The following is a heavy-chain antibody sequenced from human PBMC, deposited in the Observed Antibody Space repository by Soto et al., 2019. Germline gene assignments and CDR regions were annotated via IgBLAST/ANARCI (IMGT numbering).Heavy chain of an antibody. V-gene: IGHV4-39*01. CDR2: IYYSGST. Sequence: QLQLQESGPGLVKPSETLSLTCTVSGGSISSSSYYWGWIRQPPGKGLEWIGSIYYSGSTYYNPSLKSRVTISVDTSKNQFPLKLSSVTAADTAVYYCARQPLYCSGGSCYPFYYYYYMDVWGKGTTVTVSS. CDR3: ARQPLYCSGGSCYPFYYYYYMDV. CDR1: GGSISSSSYY. J-gene: IGHJ6*03. D-gene: IGHD2-15*01.